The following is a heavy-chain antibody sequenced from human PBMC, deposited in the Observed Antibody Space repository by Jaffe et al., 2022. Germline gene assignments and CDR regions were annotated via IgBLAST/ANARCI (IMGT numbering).Heavy chain of an antibody. CDR1: GYTFTSYA. CDR2: INAGNGNT. Sequence: QVQLVQSGAEVKKPGASVKVSCKASGYTFTSYAMHWVRQAPGQRLEWMGWINAGNGNTKYSQKFQGRVTITRDTSASTAYMELSSLRSEDTAVYYCARGHEAAAVLGFQHWGQGTLVTVSS. J-gene: IGHJ1*01. CDR3: ARGHEAAAVLGFQH. V-gene: IGHV1-3*01. D-gene: IGHD6-13*01.